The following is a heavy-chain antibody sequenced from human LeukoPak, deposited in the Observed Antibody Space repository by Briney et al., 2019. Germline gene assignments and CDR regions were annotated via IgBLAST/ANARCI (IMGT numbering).Heavy chain of an antibody. D-gene: IGHD6-19*01. CDR1: GFTFSTYA. CDR2: ISGSGNSI. CDR3: AREPRLAVY. V-gene: IGHV3-11*01. J-gene: IGHJ4*02. Sequence: GGSLRLSCAASGFTFSTYAMSWVRQAPGRGLEFISYISGSGNSIVYADSVKGRFTISRDNAKNSLYLQMNSLRDEDTAVYYCAREPRLAVYWGQGTLVTVSS.